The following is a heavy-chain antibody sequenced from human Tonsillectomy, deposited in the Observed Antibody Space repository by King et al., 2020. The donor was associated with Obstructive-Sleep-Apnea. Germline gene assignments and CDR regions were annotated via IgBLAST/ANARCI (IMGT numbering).Heavy chain of an antibody. Sequence: VQLVQSGAEVKNPASSVKVSCKASGGTFRSFAINWVRQAPGQGLEWVGGIIPTLGRTDYAQKFQGRVTITADQATTTIYLELGRLRSDDTAVYYCARVREYTYGGGFWDWGQGTLVTVSS. V-gene: IGHV1-69*04. CDR1: GGTFRSFA. CDR2: IIPTLGRT. CDR3: ARVREYTYGGGFWD. J-gene: IGHJ4*02. D-gene: IGHD5-18*01.